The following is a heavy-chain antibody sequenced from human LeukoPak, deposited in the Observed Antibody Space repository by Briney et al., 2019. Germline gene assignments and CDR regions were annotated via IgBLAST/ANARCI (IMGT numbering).Heavy chain of an antibody. Sequence: SETLSLTCTVSGGSISSSSYYWGWIRQPPGKGLEWIGSIYYSGSTYYNPSLKSRVTISVDTSKNQFSLKLSSVTAADTAVYYCARLPHRRNYYGSGRGLDYWGQGTLVTVSS. CDR2: IYYSGST. CDR1: GGSISSSSYY. V-gene: IGHV4-39*07. J-gene: IGHJ4*02. CDR3: ARLPHRRNYYGSGRGLDY. D-gene: IGHD3-10*01.